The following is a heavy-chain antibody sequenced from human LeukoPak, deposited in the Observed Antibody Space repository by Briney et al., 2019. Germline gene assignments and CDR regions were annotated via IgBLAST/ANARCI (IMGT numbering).Heavy chain of an antibody. D-gene: IGHD6-13*01. CDR2: IWYDGSNK. CDR3: ARDRVSPYYGMDV. Sequence: GGSLRLSCAASGFTFSSYGMHWVRQAPGKGLEWVAVIWYDGSNKYYVDSVKGRFTISRDNSKNTLYLRMNSLRAEDTAVYYCARDRVSPYYGMDVWGQGTTVTVSS. CDR1: GFTFSSYG. V-gene: IGHV3-33*01. J-gene: IGHJ6*02.